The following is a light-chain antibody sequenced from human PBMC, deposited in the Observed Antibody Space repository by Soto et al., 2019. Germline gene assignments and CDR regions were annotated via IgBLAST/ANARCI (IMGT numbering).Light chain of an antibody. J-gene: IGKJ4*01. CDR1: QAIGEW. CDR3: QQADISQLT. Sequence: DIQMTQSPSSVYASVGDRVTITCRASQAIGEWLAWYQQKPGKAPNLLIYATSTLQSGVPSRFSGRGSDTEFSLTISSLQPEDFATYYCQQADISQLTFGGGTRVEI. CDR2: ATS. V-gene: IGKV1-12*01.